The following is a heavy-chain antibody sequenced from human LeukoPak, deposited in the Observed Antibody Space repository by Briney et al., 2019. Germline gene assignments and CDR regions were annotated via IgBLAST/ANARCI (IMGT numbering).Heavy chain of an antibody. Sequence: ASVKVSCKASGYTFTSYGISWVRQAPGQGLEWMGWISAYNGNTNYAQKFQGRVTITADESTSTAYMELSSLRSEDTAVYYCARAKSRQLAAIQDYWGQGTLVTVSS. D-gene: IGHD6-6*01. CDR1: GYTFTSYG. V-gene: IGHV1-18*01. CDR3: ARAKSRQLAAIQDY. CDR2: ISAYNGNT. J-gene: IGHJ4*02.